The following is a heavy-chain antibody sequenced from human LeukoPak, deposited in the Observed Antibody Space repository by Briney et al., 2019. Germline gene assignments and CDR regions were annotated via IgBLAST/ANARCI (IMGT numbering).Heavy chain of an antibody. D-gene: IGHD6-13*01. J-gene: IGHJ4*02. CDR1: GFTFSSYG. CDR2: ISYDGSNK. Sequence: GGSLRLSCAASGFTFSSYGMHWVRQAPGKGLEWVAVISYDGSNKYYADSVKGRFTISRDNSKNTLYLQMNSLRAEDTAVYYCAKEQQLAYLDYWGQGTLVTVSS. CDR3: AKEQQLAYLDY. V-gene: IGHV3-30*18.